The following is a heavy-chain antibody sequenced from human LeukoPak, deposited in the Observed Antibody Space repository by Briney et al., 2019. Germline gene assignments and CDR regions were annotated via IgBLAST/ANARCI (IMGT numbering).Heavy chain of an antibody. J-gene: IGHJ3*02. CDR2: ISSDGSYT. CDR1: GFTFSSYW. V-gene: IGHV3-74*01. CDR3: AKHHPPYCRSTSCLPDHDAFDI. Sequence: PGGSLRLSCAASGFTFSSYWMHWVRQAPGKGLVWVSRISSDGSYTIYADSVKGRFTISRDNSKNTLYLQMNSLRAEDTAVYYCAKHHPPYCRSTSCLPDHDAFDIWGQGTMVTVSS. D-gene: IGHD2-2*01.